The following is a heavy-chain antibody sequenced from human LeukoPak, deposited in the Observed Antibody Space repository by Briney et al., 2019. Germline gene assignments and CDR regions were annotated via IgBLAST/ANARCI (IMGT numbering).Heavy chain of an antibody. CDR1: GGSISSYY. J-gene: IGHJ4*02. D-gene: IGHD3-22*01. V-gene: IGHV4-4*07. CDR2: IYTSGST. CDR3: ARSPDYYDSSGLDY. Sequence: SETLSLTRTVSGGSISSYYWSWIRRPAGKGLEWIGRIYTSGSTNYNPSLKSRVTMSVDTSKNQFSLKLSSVTAADTAVYYCARSPDYYDSSGLDYWGQGTLVTVSS.